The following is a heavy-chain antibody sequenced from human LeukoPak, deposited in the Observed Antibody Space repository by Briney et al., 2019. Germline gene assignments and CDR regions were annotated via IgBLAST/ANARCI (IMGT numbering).Heavy chain of an antibody. Sequence: GGSLSLSCAASGFPFSSYGMHWVRQAPGKGREWVAFIPYVTDNKCYADSVEGRFTMSRDNSKNTLYLQMNSLRAEDTPVYYCAKDLRGNYLLYAFNVWGQGTMVTVSS. CDR1: GFPFSSYG. D-gene: IGHD1-7*01. V-gene: IGHV3-30*02. CDR2: IPYVTDNK. J-gene: IGHJ3*01. CDR3: AKDLRGNYLLYAFNV.